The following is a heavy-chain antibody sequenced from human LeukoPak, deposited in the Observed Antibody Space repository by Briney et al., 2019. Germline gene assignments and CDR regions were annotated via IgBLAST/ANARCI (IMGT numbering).Heavy chain of an antibody. CDR3: ARVGDYGMDV. CDR1: GGTFSSYA. CDR2: IIPIFGTA. J-gene: IGHJ6*02. Sequence: SVTVSCKASGGTFSSYAISWVRQAPGQGLEWMGGIIPIFGTANYAQKFQGRVTITADESTSTAYMELSSLRSEDTAVYYCARVGDYGMDVWGQGTTVTVSS. V-gene: IGHV1-69*01.